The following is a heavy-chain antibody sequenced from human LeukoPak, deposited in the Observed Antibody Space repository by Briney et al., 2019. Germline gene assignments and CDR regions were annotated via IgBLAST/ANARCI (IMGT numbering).Heavy chain of an antibody. CDR3: ARDLSATARAYDY. J-gene: IGHJ4*02. CDR1: GFIVSDYN. CDR2: IDISGTYI. D-gene: IGHD1-26*01. V-gene: IGHV3-21*01. Sequence: GGSLRLSCAASGFIVSDYNMNWVRQAPGKGLEWVSFIDISGTYITYADSVKGRFTISRDNAKNSLYLQMNSLRAEDTAVYYCARDLSATARAYDYWGQGTLVTVSS.